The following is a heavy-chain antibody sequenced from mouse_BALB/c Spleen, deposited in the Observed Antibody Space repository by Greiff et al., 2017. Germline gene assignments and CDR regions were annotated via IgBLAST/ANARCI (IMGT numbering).Heavy chain of an antibody. CDR2: IDPYYGGT. Sequence: VHVKQSGPELEKPGASVKISCKASGYSFTGYNMNWVKQSNGKSLEWIGNIDPYYGGTSYNQKFKGKATLTVDKSSSTAYMQLKSLTSEDSAVYYCARYRPRTDYYAMDYWGQGTSVTVSS. D-gene: IGHD3-2*02. V-gene: IGHV1-39*01. CDR3: ARYRPRTDYYAMDY. J-gene: IGHJ4*01. CDR1: GYSFTGYN.